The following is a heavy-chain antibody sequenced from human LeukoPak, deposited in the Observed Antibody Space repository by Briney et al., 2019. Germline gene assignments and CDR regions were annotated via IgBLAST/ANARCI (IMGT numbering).Heavy chain of an antibody. D-gene: IGHD2-21*02. CDR1: GGSSSSYY. J-gene: IGHJ4*02. V-gene: IGHV4-59*01. Sequence: SETLSLXCTVSGGSSSSYYWSWIRQPPGKGLEWIGYIYYSGSTNYNPSLKSRVTISVDTSKNQFSLKLSSVTAADTAVYYCARAWCGDCYGDLYFLFDYWGQGTLVTVSS. CDR2: IYYSGST. CDR3: ARAWCGDCYGDLYFLFDY.